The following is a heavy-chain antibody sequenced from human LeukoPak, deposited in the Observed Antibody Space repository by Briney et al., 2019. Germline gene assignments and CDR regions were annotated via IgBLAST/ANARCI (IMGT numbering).Heavy chain of an antibody. CDR3: ARTTMETQYFDR. V-gene: IGHV3-74*03. CDR2: LKSDGSST. CDR1: GFTFTNHA. D-gene: IGHD1-1*01. Sequence: TGGSLRLSCAASGFTFTNHAMSWVRQAPGKGLVWVSRLKSDGSSTKYADSVQGRFTISRDDAKNTLYLQMTSVRVEDAAVYYCARTTMETQYFDRWGQGTLVTVSS. J-gene: IGHJ4*02.